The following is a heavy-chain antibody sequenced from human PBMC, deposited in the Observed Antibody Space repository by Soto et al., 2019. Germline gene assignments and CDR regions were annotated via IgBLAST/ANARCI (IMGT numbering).Heavy chain of an antibody. CDR1: GFTFSSYA. Sequence: QVQLVESGGGVVQPGRSLRLSCAASGFTFSSYAMHWVRQAPGKGLEWVAVISYDGSNKYYAYSVKGRFTISRDNSKNTLVLQMNSLSAEDTAVYYCARVGRLPYFDYWGQGTLVTVSS. CDR2: ISYDGSNK. D-gene: IGHD4-17*01. CDR3: ARVGRLPYFDY. V-gene: IGHV3-30-3*01. J-gene: IGHJ4*02.